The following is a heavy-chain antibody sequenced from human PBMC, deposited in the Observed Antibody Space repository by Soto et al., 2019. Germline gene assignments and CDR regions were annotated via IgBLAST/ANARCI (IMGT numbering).Heavy chain of an antibody. CDR2: IWYDGSNK. CDR3: ARRQGNYYDFWSGSNIDAFDI. Sequence: QPGGSLRLSCAAPGFTFSSYGMHWVRQAPGKGLEWVAVIWYDGSNKYYADSVKGRFTISRDNSKNTLYLQMNSLRAEDTAVYYCARRQGNYYDFWSGSNIDAFDIWGQGTMVTVSS. V-gene: IGHV3-33*01. D-gene: IGHD3-3*01. CDR1: GFTFSSYG. J-gene: IGHJ3*02.